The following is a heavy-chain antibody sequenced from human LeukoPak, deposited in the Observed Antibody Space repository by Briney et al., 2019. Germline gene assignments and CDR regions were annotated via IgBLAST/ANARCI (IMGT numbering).Heavy chain of an antibody. V-gene: IGHV4-4*07. Sequence: SETLSLTCTVSGGSISSYYWSWIRQPAGKGLEWIGRIYTSGSTNYNPSLKSRVTMSVDTSKNQFSLKLRSVTAADTAVYYCVRAPIVGAPRHYFFDYWGQGTLVTVSS. CDR2: IYTSGST. CDR3: VRAPIVGAPRHYFFDY. CDR1: GGSISSYY. J-gene: IGHJ4*02. D-gene: IGHD1-26*01.